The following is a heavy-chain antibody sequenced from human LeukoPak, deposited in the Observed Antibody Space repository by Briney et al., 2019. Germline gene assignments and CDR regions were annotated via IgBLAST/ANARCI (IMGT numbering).Heavy chain of an antibody. CDR2: INPSGGRT. J-gene: IGHJ4*02. Sequence: ASVKVSCKASGYTFTTHYMHWVRQAPGQGLEWMGIINPSGGRTSYAQKLQGRVTTTRDTSASTVYMDLSHLRFEDTAVYYCARVLVGGYGGVGDYWGQGTLVTVSS. D-gene: IGHD6-19*01. CDR3: ARVLVGGYGGVGDY. V-gene: IGHV1-46*04. CDR1: GYTFTTHY.